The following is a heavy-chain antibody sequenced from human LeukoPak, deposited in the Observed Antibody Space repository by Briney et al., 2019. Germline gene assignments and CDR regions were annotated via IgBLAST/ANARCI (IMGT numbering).Heavy chain of an antibody. CDR1: GFTFSSYS. D-gene: IGHD4-17*01. CDR2: INHSGST. V-gene: IGHV4-34*01. Sequence: KPGGSLRLSCAASGFTFSSYSMNWVRQAPGKGLEWIGEINHSGSTNYNPSLKSRVTISVDTSKNQFSLKLSSVTAADTAVYYCARSSGKTRSQKTYGDYVSYWGQGTLVTVSS. CDR3: ARSSGKTRSQKTYGDYVSY. J-gene: IGHJ4*02.